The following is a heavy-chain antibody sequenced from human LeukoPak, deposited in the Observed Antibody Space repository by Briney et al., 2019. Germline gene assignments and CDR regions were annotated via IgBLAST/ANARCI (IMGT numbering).Heavy chain of an antibody. CDR3: ASQPNSYGGEYYFDY. CDR1: GFTFSSYW. D-gene: IGHD5-18*01. CDR2: INSDVRST. J-gene: IGHJ4*02. Sequence: PGGSLRLSSAASGFTFSSYWMHWVLQAPGKVLVWVSRINSDVRSTSYADSVKGRLTISRDNAKNTLYLQRNSLRAEDTAVYYCASQPNSYGGEYYFDYWGQGTLVTVSS. V-gene: IGHV3-74*01.